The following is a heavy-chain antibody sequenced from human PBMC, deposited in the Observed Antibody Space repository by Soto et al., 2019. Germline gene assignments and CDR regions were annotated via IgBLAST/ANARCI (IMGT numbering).Heavy chain of an antibody. V-gene: IGHV3-23*01. CDR1: GFTFSSYA. D-gene: IGHD3-16*02. J-gene: IGHJ4*02. CDR3: AKAGGDYIWGSYRYSSFFDY. CDR2: ISGSGGST. Sequence: GGSLRLSCAASGFTFSSYAMSWVRQAPGKGLEWVSAISGSGGSTYYADSVKGRFTISRDNSKNTLYLQMNSLRAEATAVYYCAKAGGDYIWGSYRYSSFFDYWGQGTLVTVSS.